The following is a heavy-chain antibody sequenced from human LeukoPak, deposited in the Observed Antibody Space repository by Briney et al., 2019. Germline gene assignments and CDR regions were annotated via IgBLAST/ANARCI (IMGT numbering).Heavy chain of an antibody. D-gene: IGHD3-9*01. CDR2: ISWNSGNM. CDR3: ASVDILYGMDV. CDR1: GFMFNDYA. J-gene: IGHJ6*02. Sequence: GGSLRLTCAPSGFMFNDYALHWVRQAPGKGLEWVSSISWNSGNMYYVDSVKGRFTISRDNAKNTLYLQMNSLRAEDTAVYYCASVDILYGMDVWGQGTTVTVSS. V-gene: IGHV3-9*01.